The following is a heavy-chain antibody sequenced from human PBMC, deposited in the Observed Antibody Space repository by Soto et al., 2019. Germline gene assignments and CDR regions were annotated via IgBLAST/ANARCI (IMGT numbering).Heavy chain of an antibody. Sequence: QVQLVESGGGVVQPGRSLRLSCEASGFTFSSFPLDWVRQAPGKGLEWVAGISYDGSNKNYADSVKGRFTISRDNSKNTMYLQLNSLRVEDTAVYYCVRDQGEVAIKVDIDYWGQGTLVTV. D-gene: IGHD2-15*01. CDR2: ISYDGSNK. J-gene: IGHJ4*02. V-gene: IGHV3-30-3*01. CDR1: GFTFSSFP. CDR3: VRDQGEVAIKVDIDY.